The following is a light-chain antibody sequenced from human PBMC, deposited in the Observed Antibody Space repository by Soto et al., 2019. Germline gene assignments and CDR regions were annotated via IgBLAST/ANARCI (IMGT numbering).Light chain of an antibody. CDR2: DVF. J-gene: IGLJ1*01. V-gene: IGLV2-14*03. CDR3: TSWTSTSTYV. Sequence: QSALTQDASVSGSPGQSITISYTGTSSDFGGYNYVSWYQHHPGKAPKLMIYDVFTRPSGVSNRFSGSKSRNTASLTISALQAEDEADYYCTSWTSTSTYVFGSGTKVTVL. CDR1: SSDFGGYNY.